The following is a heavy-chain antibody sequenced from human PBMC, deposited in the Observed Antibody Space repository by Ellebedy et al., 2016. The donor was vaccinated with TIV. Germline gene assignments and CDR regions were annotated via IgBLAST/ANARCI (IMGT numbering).Heavy chain of an antibody. V-gene: IGHV3-74*01. CDR1: GSTFSSNW. Sequence: GESLKISCAASGSTFSSNWMHWVRQAPGKGLVWVSRINSDGSSTSYADSVKGRFTISRDNAKNTLYLQMNSLRAEDTTMYYCVRSVPMVRGVFDHWGQGTLVTVSS. CDR2: INSDGSST. D-gene: IGHD3-10*01. CDR3: VRSVPMVRGVFDH. J-gene: IGHJ4*02.